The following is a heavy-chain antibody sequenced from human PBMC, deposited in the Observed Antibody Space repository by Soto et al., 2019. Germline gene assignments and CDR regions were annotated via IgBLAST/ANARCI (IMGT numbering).Heavy chain of an antibody. D-gene: IGHD2-2*01. CDR1: GFSLSTSGMC. CDR2: IDWDDDK. CDR3: ARNLLVVPNYYMDV. V-gene: IGHV2-70*11. Sequence: SGPTLVNPTQTLTLTCTFSGFSLSTSGMCVSWIRQPPGKALEWLARIDWDDDKYYSTSLKTRLTISKDTSKNQVVLTMTNMDPVDTATYYCARNLLVVPNYYMDVWGKGTTVTVSS. J-gene: IGHJ6*03.